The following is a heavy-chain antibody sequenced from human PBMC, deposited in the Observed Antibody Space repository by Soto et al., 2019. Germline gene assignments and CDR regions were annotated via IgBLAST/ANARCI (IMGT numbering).Heavy chain of an antibody. Sequence: EVQLLESGGGLVQPGGSLRLSCAASGFTFSLYAMSWVRQAPGMGLEWVSVISGSGGSTYYADSVKGWFTVSRNNSKDTLYLQMNSLGVEDTAVYYCAKSVGGTNYYYGMDVWGRGTTVTVSS. CDR2: ISGSGGST. D-gene: IGHD2-15*01. CDR3: AKSVGGTNYYYGMDV. CDR1: GFTFSLYA. J-gene: IGHJ6*02. V-gene: IGHV3-23*01.